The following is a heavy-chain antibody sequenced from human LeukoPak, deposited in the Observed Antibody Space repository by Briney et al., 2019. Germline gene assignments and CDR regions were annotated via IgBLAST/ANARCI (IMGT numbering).Heavy chain of an antibody. CDR1: GDSVSSSSAA. D-gene: IGHD5-18*01. Sequence: SQTLSLTCAISGDSVSSSSAAWNWFRQSPSRGLEWLGRTYYRSKWYNDYVLSVKSRITILPDTSKNQFSLQLTSVTPEDTAVYYCTREYTYGRIDYWGQGTLVTVSS. J-gene: IGHJ4*02. CDR3: TREYTYGRIDY. CDR2: TYYRSKWYN. V-gene: IGHV6-1*01.